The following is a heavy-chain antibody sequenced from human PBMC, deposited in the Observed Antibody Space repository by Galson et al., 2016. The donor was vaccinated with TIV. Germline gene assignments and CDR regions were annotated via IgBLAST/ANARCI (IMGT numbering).Heavy chain of an antibody. CDR2: MYPADSDT. D-gene: IGHD5-12*01. J-gene: IGHJ4*02. CDR3: VRAPGYSGYSYGYFDS. CDR1: GYSFTSNW. V-gene: IGHV5-51*03. Sequence: QSGAEVKKPGQSLKISCKVSGYSFTSNWIGWVRQTPGKGLEWMGIMYPADSDTRYSPSFQGQVTISADESISTAYLQWSRLRASDSAMYYCVRAPGYSGYSYGYFDSWGQGTLVTVSS.